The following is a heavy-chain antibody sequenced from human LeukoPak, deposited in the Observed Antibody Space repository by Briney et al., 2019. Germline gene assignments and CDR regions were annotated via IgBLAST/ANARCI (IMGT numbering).Heavy chain of an antibody. Sequence: ASVKVSCKASGYTFTSYGISWVRQAPGQGLEWMGWISAYNGNTNYAQKLQGRVTMTTDTSTSAAYIELRSLRSDDTAVYYCASSTIFGVDPFYYGMDVWGQGTTVTVSS. J-gene: IGHJ6*02. D-gene: IGHD3-3*01. CDR2: ISAYNGNT. CDR3: ASSTIFGVDPFYYGMDV. CDR1: GYTFTSYG. V-gene: IGHV1-18*01.